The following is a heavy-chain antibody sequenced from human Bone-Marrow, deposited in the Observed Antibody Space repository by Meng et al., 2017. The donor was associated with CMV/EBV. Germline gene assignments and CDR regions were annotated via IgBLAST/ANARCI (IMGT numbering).Heavy chain of an antibody. D-gene: IGHD5-24*01. CDR2: ISWNSGSI. J-gene: IGHJ6*02. CDR1: GFTFDDYA. Sequence: SLKISCAASGFTFDDYAMHWVRQAPGKGLEWVSGISWNSGSIGYADSVKGRFTISRDNAKNSLYLQMNSLRAEDTALYYCAKGLEMAYYYYGMVVWGQGPMVTVSS. CDR3: AKGLEMAYYYYGMVV. V-gene: IGHV3-9*01.